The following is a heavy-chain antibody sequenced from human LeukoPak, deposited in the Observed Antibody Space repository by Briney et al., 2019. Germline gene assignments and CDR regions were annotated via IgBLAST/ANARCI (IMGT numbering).Heavy chain of an antibody. Sequence: GGSLRLSCAASGFSFSIFAINWVRQAPGKGLEWVSGIGGTGTTTYYADSVKSRFTISRDNSKNTVFLQLSSLSAEDTAVYYCVRGRGGSGNYYFDYWGQGTLVIASS. CDR3: VRGRGGSGNYYFDY. CDR1: GFSFSIFA. CDR2: IGGTGTTT. D-gene: IGHD3-10*01. V-gene: IGHV3-23*01. J-gene: IGHJ4*02.